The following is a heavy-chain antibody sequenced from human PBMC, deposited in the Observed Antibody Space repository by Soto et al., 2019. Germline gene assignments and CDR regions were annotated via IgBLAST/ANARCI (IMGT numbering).Heavy chain of an antibody. CDR1: GFTFSSYA. Sequence: ESGGGVVQPGRSLRLSCAASGFTFSSYAMHWVRQAPGKGLEWVAVISYNGSNKYYADSVKGRFTISRDNSKNTLYLQMNSLRAEDTAVYYCARDLARGSYYYYYGMDVWGQGTTVTVSS. V-gene: IGHV3-30-3*01. CDR3: ARDLARGSYYYYYGMDV. CDR2: ISYNGSNK. J-gene: IGHJ6*02. D-gene: IGHD3-10*01.